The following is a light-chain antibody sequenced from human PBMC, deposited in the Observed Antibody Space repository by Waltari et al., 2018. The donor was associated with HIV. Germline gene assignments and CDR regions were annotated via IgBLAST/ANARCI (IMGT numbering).Light chain of an antibody. CDR2: EVS. CDR3: MQSTQLPIT. J-gene: IGKJ5*01. CDR1: QSLLHSDGNTY. Sequence: DIVMTQTPLSLSVPPGRPASISCMSTQSLLHSDGNTYLYWYLQKAGQSPQLLIYEVSNRFSGVPDRFSGSGSGTYFTLKISRVEAEDVGVYYCMQSTQLPITFGQGTRLEIK. V-gene: IGKV2D-29*02.